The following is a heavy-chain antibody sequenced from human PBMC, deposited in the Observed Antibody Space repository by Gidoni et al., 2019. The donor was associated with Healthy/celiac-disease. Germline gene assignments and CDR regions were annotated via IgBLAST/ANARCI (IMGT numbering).Heavy chain of an antibody. D-gene: IGHD3-10*01. J-gene: IGHJ4*02. CDR1: GFSFSSYD. V-gene: IGHV3-13*04. CDR3: ARGINYYGSDPHFDY. CDR2: IGIAGDT. Sequence: EVQLVETGGGLVQPGGSLRLSCGASGFSFSSYDMHWVRPATGKGLEWVSAIGIAGDTYYPGSVKGRFTNSRENAKNSLYLQMNSLRAGDTAVYYCARGINYYGSDPHFDYWGQGTLVTVSS.